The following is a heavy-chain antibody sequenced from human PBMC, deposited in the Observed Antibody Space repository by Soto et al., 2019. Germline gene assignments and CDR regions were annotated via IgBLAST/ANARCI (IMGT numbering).Heavy chain of an antibody. J-gene: IGHJ3*02. V-gene: IGHV4-34*01. CDR2: INDSGST. D-gene: IGHD2-15*01. CDR1: GCSIRGYY. Sequence: PTETLSLNCTVSGCSIRGYYWSWIRQPPGRGLEWIGEINDSGSTNYNPSLKSRVTISVDTSKKQFSLKLSSVTAADTAVYYCARDVVVVAATNHAFDIWGQGTMVTVSS. CDR3: ARDVVVVAATNHAFDI.